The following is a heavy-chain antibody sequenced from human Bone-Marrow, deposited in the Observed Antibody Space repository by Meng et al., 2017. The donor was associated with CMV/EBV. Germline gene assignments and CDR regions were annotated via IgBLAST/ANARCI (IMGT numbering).Heavy chain of an antibody. J-gene: IGHJ4*02. D-gene: IGHD6-13*01. CDR3: AGLAAADPKSGYYFDY. CDR1: GFTFSSYA. V-gene: IGHV3-30*04. Sequence: GGSLRLSCAASGFTFSSYAMHWVRQAPGKGLEWVAVISYDGSNKYYADSVKGRFTISRDNSKNTLYLQMNSLRAEDTAVYYCAGLAAADPKSGYYFDYWGQGTLV. CDR2: ISYDGSNK.